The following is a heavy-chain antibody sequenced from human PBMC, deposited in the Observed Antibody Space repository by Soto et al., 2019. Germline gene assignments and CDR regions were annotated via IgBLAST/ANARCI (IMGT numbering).Heavy chain of an antibody. D-gene: IGHD2-15*01. CDR3: ATGIVVVVAATLRGDAFEI. Sequence: ASVKVSCKVSGYTLTELSMHWVRQAPGKGLEWMGGFDPEDGETIYAQKFQGRVTMTEDTSTDTAYMELSSLRSEDTAVYYCATGIVVVVAATLRGDAFEIWGHGTMVTVSS. J-gene: IGHJ3*02. V-gene: IGHV1-24*01. CDR1: GYTLTELS. CDR2: FDPEDGET.